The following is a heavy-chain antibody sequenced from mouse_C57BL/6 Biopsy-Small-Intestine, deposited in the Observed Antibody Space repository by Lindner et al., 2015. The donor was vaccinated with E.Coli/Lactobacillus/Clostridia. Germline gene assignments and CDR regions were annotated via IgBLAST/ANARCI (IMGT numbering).Heavy chain of an antibody. J-gene: IGHJ4*01. V-gene: IGHV1-15*01. D-gene: IGHD1-1*01. CDR3: TEGVTTVVANYAMDY. CDR1: GYTFTDYE. CDR2: IDPETGGT. Sequence: QLQESGAELVRPGASVTLSCKASGYTFTDYEMHWVKQTPVHGLEWIGAIDPETGGTAYNQKFKGKAILTADKSSSTAYMELRSLTSEDSAVYYCTEGVTTVVANYAMDYWGQGTSVTVSS.